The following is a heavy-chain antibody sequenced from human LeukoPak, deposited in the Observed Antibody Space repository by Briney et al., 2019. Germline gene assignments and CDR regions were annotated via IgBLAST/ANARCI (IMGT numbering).Heavy chain of an antibody. CDR3: TAKPYVPVRDY. D-gene: IGHD3-10*02. J-gene: IGHJ4*02. V-gene: IGHV3-15*01. Sequence: PGGSLRLSCVASGFTVNNAWVSWVRQPPGKGLEWVGRIKSKTDGGTIDYAAPVKGRFTISRDDSKNTLYLQMSSLKTEDTAVYYCTAKPYVPVRDYWGQGTLVTVSS. CDR2: IKSKTDGGTI. CDR1: GFTVNNAW.